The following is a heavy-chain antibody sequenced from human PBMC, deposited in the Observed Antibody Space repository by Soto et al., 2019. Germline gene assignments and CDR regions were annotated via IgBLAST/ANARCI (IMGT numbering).Heavy chain of an antibody. V-gene: IGHV1-69*01. D-gene: IGHD2-2*01. J-gene: IGHJ6*02. CDR2: IIPIPGTA. CDR1: GGTFGSYA. CDR3: ARSQGSSTSLEIYYYYYYGMDV. Sequence: QVRLVQSGAEVKKPGSSVKVSCKASGGTFGSYAISWVRQAPGQGLEWMGGIIPIPGTANYAQKFQGRVTIAADESTSTASMELSSLRSEDTAVYYCARSQGSSTSLEIYYYYYYGMDVWGQGTTVTVSS.